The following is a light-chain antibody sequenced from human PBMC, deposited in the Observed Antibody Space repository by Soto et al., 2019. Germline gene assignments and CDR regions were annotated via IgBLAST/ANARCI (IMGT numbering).Light chain of an antibody. CDR2: GAS. Sequence: VVTQCITKKSLSPGDSATLSCRATRSVSSYLAWYQQKPGQAPRLLIYGASTRATGIPARFSGSGSGTEFSLTISSLQSEDFAVYYCQHRMNWPLTSGQGTRLENK. V-gene: IGKV3-11*01. CDR1: RSVSSY. J-gene: IGKJ5*01. CDR3: QHRMNWPLT.